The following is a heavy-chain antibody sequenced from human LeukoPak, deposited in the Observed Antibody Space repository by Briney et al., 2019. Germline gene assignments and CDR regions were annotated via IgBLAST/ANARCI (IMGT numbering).Heavy chain of an antibody. CDR1: GDSISSYY. J-gene: IGHJ4*02. V-gene: IGHV4-59*01. Sequence: SETPSLTCSVSGDSISSYYWSWIRKPPGKGLEWIGNIYYSGSPNYNPSLKSRVTISLDTSENQFSLRLSSVTAADTAVYYCTRDRRAAGSIFDYWGQGTLVTVSS. CDR2: IYYSGSP. CDR3: TRDRRAAGSIFDY. D-gene: IGHD6-13*01.